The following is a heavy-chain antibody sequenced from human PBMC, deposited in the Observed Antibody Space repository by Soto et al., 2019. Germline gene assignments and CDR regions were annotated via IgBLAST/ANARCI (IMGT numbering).Heavy chain of an antibody. D-gene: IGHD3-22*01. CDR3: ARVNRKAYTSGYYYRN. Sequence: QVQLQQWGAGLLKPSETLSLTCAVYGGSFSGYYWSWIRQPPGKGLEWIGEINHSGSTNYNPSLKSRVTMSVDTYKNQFSLKLSSVTAADTAVYYCARVNRKAYTSGYYYRNWGQGTLVTVSS. CDR2: INHSGST. V-gene: IGHV4-34*01. J-gene: IGHJ4*02. CDR1: GGSFSGYY.